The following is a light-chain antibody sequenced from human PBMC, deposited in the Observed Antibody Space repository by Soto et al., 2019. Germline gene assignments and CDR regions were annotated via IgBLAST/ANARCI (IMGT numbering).Light chain of an antibody. CDR3: SSYTSSSPLV. J-gene: IGLJ1*01. CDR2: DVS. Sequence: QSALTQPASVSGSPGQSITISCTGTSSDVGGYNYVSWYQQHPGKAPKLMIYDVSNRPSGVSNRFSGSKSGNTASLTISGLQAEDEADYYCSSYTSSSPLVFGTGTQGDRP. CDR1: SSDVGGYNY. V-gene: IGLV2-14*01.